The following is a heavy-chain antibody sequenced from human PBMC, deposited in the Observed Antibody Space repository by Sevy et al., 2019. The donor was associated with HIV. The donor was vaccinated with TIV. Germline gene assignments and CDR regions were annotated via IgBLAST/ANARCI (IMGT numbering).Heavy chain of an antibody. Sequence: GGSLRLSCAASGFTFSNYSMNWVRQAPGKGLEWVSSISSSSSYIYYADSRKSRFTISRDNAKNSLYLQMNSLRAEDTAVYYCARDVWDSSGYYYVTLDYWGQGTLVTVSS. CDR3: ARDVWDSSGYYYVTLDY. CDR2: ISSSSSYI. J-gene: IGHJ4*02. D-gene: IGHD3-22*01. V-gene: IGHV3-21*01. CDR1: GFTFSNYS.